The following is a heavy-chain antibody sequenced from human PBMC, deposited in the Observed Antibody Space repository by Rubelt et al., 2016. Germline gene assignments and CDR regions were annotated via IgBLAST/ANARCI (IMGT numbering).Heavy chain of an antibody. CDR3: AIMTTVTTYAFDI. CDR2: IYYRGGT. Sequence: QLQLQESGPGLVKPSETLSLTCTVSGGSIGNSGYSWGWIRQPPGKGLEWIGSIYYRGGTYYNPSLKSRVTISVDTSTNQFSLKLSSVTAADTAVYYCAIMTTVTTYAFDIWGPGTLVTVSS. V-gene: IGHV4-39*07. J-gene: IGHJ3*02. D-gene: IGHD4-17*01. CDR1: GGSIGNSGYS.